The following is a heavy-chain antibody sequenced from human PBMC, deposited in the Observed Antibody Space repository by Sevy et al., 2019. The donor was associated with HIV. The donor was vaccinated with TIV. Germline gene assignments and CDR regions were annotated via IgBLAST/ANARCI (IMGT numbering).Heavy chain of an antibody. CDR1: GFTFSSYA. CDR2: ISGSGGST. J-gene: IGHJ4*02. V-gene: IGHV3-23*01. D-gene: IGHD2-15*01. Sequence: GGSLRLSCAASGFTFSSYAMSWVRQAPGKGLEWVSAISGSGGSTYYADSVKGRFTISRDNSKNTLYLQMNSLRAEDTAVYYCAKDLFYCSGGSCYSAFYYWGQGTLVTVSS. CDR3: AKDLFYCSGGSCYSAFYY.